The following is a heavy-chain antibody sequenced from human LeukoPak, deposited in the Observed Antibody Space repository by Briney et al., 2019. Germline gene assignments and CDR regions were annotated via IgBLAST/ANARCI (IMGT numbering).Heavy chain of an antibody. D-gene: IGHD3-9*01. CDR1: GYTFTSYS. J-gene: IGHJ4*02. CDR3: ARDSDILTGALDH. CDR2: IITYNGNT. V-gene: IGHV1-18*04. Sequence: ASVKVSRKASGYTFTSYSISWVRQAPGQGHEWMGLIITYNGNTNNAQKHPGRVTMTTGTSTSTAYIELRSLRSDDTAVYYCARDSDILTGALDHSGQGTLVTVSS.